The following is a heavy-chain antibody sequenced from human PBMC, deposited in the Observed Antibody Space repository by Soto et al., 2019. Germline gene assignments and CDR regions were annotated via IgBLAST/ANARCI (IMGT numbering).Heavy chain of an antibody. D-gene: IGHD6-19*01. CDR2: ISGSGGTI. CDR1: GFTLSSYS. CDR3: AGETGLRSSGLSYYFDF. V-gene: IGHV3-48*02. Sequence: EVQLVESGGGLVQPGGSLRLSCAASGFTLSSYSMHWVRQAPGKGLEWVSYISGSGGTIYYADSVKGRFTISRDNAKNSLSVQMNSLRDEDTAVYCCAGETGLRSSGLSYYFDFWGQGTLVTVSS. J-gene: IGHJ4*02.